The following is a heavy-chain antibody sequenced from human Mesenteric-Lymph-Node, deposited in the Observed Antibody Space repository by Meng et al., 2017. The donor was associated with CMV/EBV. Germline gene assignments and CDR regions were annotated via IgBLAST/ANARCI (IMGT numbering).Heavy chain of an antibody. D-gene: IGHD6-13*01. CDR3: AKGLIAAADTSGAFDI. V-gene: IGHV3-48*04. Sequence: GESLKISCAASGFTFSSYSMNWVRQAPGKGLEWVSFISSGTSTIYYADSVKGRFTISRDNAKNSLYLQMNSLRAEDTAVYYCAKGLIAAADTSGAFDIWGQGTMVTVSS. CDR1: GFTFSSYS. J-gene: IGHJ3*02. CDR2: ISSGTSTI.